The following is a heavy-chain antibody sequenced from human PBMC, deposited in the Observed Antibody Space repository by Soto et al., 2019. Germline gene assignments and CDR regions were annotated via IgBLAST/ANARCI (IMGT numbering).Heavy chain of an antibody. CDR1: GGSISSSSYY. CDR2: IYCSGST. D-gene: IGHD3-3*01. J-gene: IGHJ6*02. Sequence: SETLSLTCTVSGGSISSSSYYWGWIRQPPGKGLEWIGSIYCSGSTYYNPSLKSRVTISVDTSKNQFSLKLSSVTAADTAVYYCARHRHCDFWAPVALYGMDVWGQGTTVTVSS. V-gene: IGHV4-39*01. CDR3: ARHRHCDFWAPVALYGMDV.